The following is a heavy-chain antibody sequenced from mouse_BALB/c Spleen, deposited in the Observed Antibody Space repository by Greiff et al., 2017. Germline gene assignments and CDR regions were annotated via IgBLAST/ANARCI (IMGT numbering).Heavy chain of an antibody. V-gene: IGHV1-20*02. CDR2: INPYNGDT. CDR1: GYSFTGYF. CDR3: ARGNLPTNWYFDV. J-gene: IGHJ1*01. D-gene: IGHD2-10*01. Sequence: VQLQQSGPELVRPGVSVKISCKASGYSFTGYFMNWVMQSHGKSLEWIGRINPYNGDTFYNQKFKGKATLTVDKSSSTAHMELRSLASEDSAVYYCARGNLPTNWYFDVWGAGTTVTVSS.